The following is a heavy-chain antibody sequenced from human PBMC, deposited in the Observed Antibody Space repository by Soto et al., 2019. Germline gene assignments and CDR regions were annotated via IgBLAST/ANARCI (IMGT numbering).Heavy chain of an antibody. CDR2: ISDSGGST. D-gene: IGHD6-6*01. CDR1: GFTFSSYA. CDR3: AKDLGIAARLDY. J-gene: IGHJ4*02. Sequence: GGSLRLSCAASGFTFSSYAMSWVRQAPGKGLEWVSAISDSGGSTYYADSVKGRFTISRDNSKNTMYLQMNSLRAEDADVYYCAKDLGIAARLDYWGQGTLVTVSS. V-gene: IGHV3-23*01.